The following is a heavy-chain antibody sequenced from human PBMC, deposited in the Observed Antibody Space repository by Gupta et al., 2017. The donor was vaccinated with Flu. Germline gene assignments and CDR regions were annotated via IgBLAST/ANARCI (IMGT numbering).Heavy chain of an antibody. CDR3: VREVSRWELLLWDY. Sequence: MSWVRQAPGKGLEWVANIKQDGNERYYVDSVKGRFTISRDNAKNSLYLQMNSLRAEDTAVYYCVREVSRWELLLWDYWGQGTLVAVSS. D-gene: IGHD1-26*01. J-gene: IGHJ4*02. CDR2: IKQDGNER. V-gene: IGHV3-7*01.